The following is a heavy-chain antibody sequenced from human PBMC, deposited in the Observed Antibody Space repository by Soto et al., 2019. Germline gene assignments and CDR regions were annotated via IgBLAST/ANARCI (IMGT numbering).Heavy chain of an antibody. V-gene: IGHV3-9*01. Sequence: GGSLRLSCAASGFTFDDYAMHWVRQAPGKGLEWVSGISWNSGSIGYADSVKGRFTISRDNAKNSLYLQMNSLRAEDTALYYCAKDSFEYSSSCRFGFCYYYYYMDVWGKGTTVTVSS. CDR3: AKDSFEYSSSCRFGFCYYYYYMDV. D-gene: IGHD6-13*01. CDR1: GFTFDDYA. CDR2: ISWNSGSI. J-gene: IGHJ6*03.